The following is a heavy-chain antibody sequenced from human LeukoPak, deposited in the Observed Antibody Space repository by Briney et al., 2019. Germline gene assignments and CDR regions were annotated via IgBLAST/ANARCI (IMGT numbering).Heavy chain of an antibody. V-gene: IGHV4-59*01. Sequence: PSETLSLTCSVSGVSINSYFWSWIRQPPGKGLEWIGYIHYSGSSNYNSSLKSRLTIAVHTPKNRFSLRLTSVTAADTAVYYCARVITSGYSYYYYHMDFWGRGTTVSVSS. CDR2: IHYSGSS. J-gene: IGHJ6*03. CDR1: GVSINSYF. D-gene: IGHD3-22*01. CDR3: ARVITSGYSYYYYHMDF.